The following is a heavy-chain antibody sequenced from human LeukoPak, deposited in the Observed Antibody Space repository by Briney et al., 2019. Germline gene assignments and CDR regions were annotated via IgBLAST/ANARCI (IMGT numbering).Heavy chain of an antibody. Sequence: GGSLRLSCAASGFTVSSNYMSWVRQAPGKGLEWVSVIFSGGSTYYADSVKGRFTISRDNSKNTLYLQMNSLRAEDTAVYYCARLGEHYYDSSGYYPEYFQHWGQGTLVTVSS. J-gene: IGHJ1*01. CDR2: IFSGGST. V-gene: IGHV3-53*01. D-gene: IGHD3-22*01. CDR1: GFTVSSNY. CDR3: ARLGEHYYDSSGYYPEYFQH.